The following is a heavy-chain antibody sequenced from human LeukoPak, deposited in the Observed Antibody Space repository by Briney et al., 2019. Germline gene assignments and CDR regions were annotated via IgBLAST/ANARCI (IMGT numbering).Heavy chain of an antibody. V-gene: IGHV4-61*02. J-gene: IGHJ4*02. CDR2: IYTSGST. CDR1: GGSISSGSYY. Sequence: PSETLSLTCTVSGGSISSGSYYWSWIRQPAGKGLEWIGRIYTSGSTNYNPSLKSRVTISVDTSKNQFSLKLSSVTAADTAVYYCARHSRITMVRGVMRGSPNFDYWGQGTLVTVSS. CDR3: ARHSRITMVRGVMRGSPNFDY. D-gene: IGHD3-10*01.